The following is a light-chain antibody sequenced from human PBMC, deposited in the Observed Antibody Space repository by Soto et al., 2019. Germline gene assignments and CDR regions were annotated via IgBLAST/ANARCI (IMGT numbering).Light chain of an antibody. Sequence: DIQMTQSPSSLSASVGDRVTITCRASQGIRSDLGWYQQKPGKAPKRLIHAASSLQSGIPSRFSGSGSVTEFTLTISSLQPEDVATYYCLHHNNYPPDTFGQGTNLEIK. CDR3: LHHNNYPPDT. CDR1: QGIRSD. J-gene: IGKJ2*01. CDR2: AAS. V-gene: IGKV1-17*01.